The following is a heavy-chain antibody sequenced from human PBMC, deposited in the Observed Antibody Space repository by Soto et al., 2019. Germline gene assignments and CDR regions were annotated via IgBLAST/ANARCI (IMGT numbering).Heavy chain of an antibody. CDR2: IWSDGSNK. CDR3: ARVTTTVTTDWFDP. CDR1: GFTFSTYG. Sequence: PGGSLRLSCAASGFTFSTYGMHWVRQAPGKGLEWVALIWSDGSNKYYAESVKGRFTITRDNSKKTLYLQMNSLRAEDTAVYYCARVTTTVTTDWFDPWGQGTLVTVSS. V-gene: IGHV3-30*02. D-gene: IGHD4-4*01. J-gene: IGHJ5*02.